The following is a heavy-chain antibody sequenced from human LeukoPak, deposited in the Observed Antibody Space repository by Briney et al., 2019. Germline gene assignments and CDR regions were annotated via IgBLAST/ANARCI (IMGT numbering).Heavy chain of an antibody. CDR1: GGTFSSYA. Sequence: SVKVSCKASGGTFSSYAISWVRQAPGQGLEWMGGIIPIFGTANYAQKFQGRVTITADESTSTAYMELRSLRSDDTAVYYCARDLGGDYAIDYWGQGTLVTVSS. V-gene: IGHV1-69*13. J-gene: IGHJ4*02. CDR3: ARDLGGDYAIDY. D-gene: IGHD2-21*02. CDR2: IIPIFGTA.